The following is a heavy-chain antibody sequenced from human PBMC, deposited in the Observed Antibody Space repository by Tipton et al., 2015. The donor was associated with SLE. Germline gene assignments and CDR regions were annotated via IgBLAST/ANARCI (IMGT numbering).Heavy chain of an antibody. CDR2: IYSTGTT. CDR3: ARQGLFYDSSWSRTFFDY. J-gene: IGHJ4*02. D-gene: IGHD3-16*01. Sequence: TLSLTCTVSGGPISSANYYWGWIRQPPGKGLEWIGSIYSTGTTYYNPSLNSRVTISRDTSKNQFSLRLTSVTAADTAVYYCARQGLFYDSSWSRTFFDYWGQGTLVTVSS. CDR1: GGPISSANYY. V-gene: IGHV4-39*01.